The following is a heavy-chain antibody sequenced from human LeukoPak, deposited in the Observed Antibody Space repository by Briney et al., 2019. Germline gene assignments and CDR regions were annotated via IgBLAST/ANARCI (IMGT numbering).Heavy chain of an antibody. Sequence: ASVKVSCKASGGTFSSYAISRVRQAPGQGLEWMGRIIPILGIANYAQKFQGRVTITADKSTSTAYMELSSLRSEDTAVYYCARSSDYGDQFDYWGQGTLVTVSS. J-gene: IGHJ4*02. CDR2: IIPILGIA. D-gene: IGHD4-17*01. V-gene: IGHV1-69*04. CDR3: ARSSDYGDQFDY. CDR1: GGTFSSYA.